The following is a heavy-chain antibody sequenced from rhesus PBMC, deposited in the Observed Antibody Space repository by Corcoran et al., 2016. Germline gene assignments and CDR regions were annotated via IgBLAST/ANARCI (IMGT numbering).Heavy chain of an antibody. CDR2: IGGSSGST. CDR1: GYSLSSGYG. V-gene: IGHV4-127*01. Sequence: QVQLQESGPGLVKPSETLSLTCAVSGYSLSSGYGWSWIRQPPGKGLEWIGYIGGSSGSTNYNPSLKSRVTISKDTSKNQFSLKLSSVTAADTAVYYCARVAIQRVQFRFRDDGLDSWGQGVVVTVSS. D-gene: IGHD5-24*01. J-gene: IGHJ6*01. CDR3: ARVAIQRVQFRFRDDGLDS.